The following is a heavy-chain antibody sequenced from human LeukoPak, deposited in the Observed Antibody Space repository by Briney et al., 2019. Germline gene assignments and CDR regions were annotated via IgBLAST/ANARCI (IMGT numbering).Heavy chain of an antibody. CDR3: ARGGSGSYYYWFDP. Sequence: ASVKVSCKASGYTFTSYYMHWVRQAPGQGLEWMGIIIPSGGSTTYAQKFQGRVTMTRDMSTSIVYMELISLRSEDTAVYYCARGGSGSYYYWFDPWGQGTLVTVSS. J-gene: IGHJ5*02. D-gene: IGHD1-26*01. CDR1: GYTFTSYY. CDR2: IIPSGGST. V-gene: IGHV1-46*01.